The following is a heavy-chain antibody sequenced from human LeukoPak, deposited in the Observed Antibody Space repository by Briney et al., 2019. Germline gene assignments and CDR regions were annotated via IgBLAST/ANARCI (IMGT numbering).Heavy chain of an antibody. J-gene: IGHJ6*02. D-gene: IGHD1-7*01. Sequence: GGSLRLSCAASGFTFSSYSMNWVRQAPGKGLEWVSSISSSSSYIYYADSVKGRFTISRDNAKNTLYLQMNSLRADDTAVYYCAKETGTTTYYYYGMDVWGQGTTVTVSS. CDR1: GFTFSSYS. V-gene: IGHV3-21*04. CDR2: ISSSSSYI. CDR3: AKETGTTTYYYYGMDV.